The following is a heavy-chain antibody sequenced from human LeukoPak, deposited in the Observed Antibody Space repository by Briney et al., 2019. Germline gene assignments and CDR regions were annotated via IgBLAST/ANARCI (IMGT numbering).Heavy chain of an antibody. Sequence: GASVKVTCKASGGTFSSYTISWVRQPPGQGLEWMGRITPFLGIANYAQKFQGRVTITADKSTSTAYMELSSLRSEDTAVYYCARAPTAYYYDSGDYYGMDVWGQGTTVTVSS. CDR2: ITPFLGIA. CDR3: ARAPTAYYYDSGDYYGMDV. V-gene: IGHV1-69*02. D-gene: IGHD3-22*01. CDR1: GGTFSSYT. J-gene: IGHJ6*02.